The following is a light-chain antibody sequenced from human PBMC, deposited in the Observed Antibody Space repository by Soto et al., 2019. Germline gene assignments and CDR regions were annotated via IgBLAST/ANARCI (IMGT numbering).Light chain of an antibody. CDR3: QHYGDSRT. CDR1: QSVSSSF. Sequence: ELVLTQSPDTLSLSPGERATLSCRASQSVSSSFLAWYQQKPGQAPRLLIYGAASRATGIPDRFSGSGSRTDFTLSISRLEPEDFAVYYCQHYGDSRTFGQGTKVEI. J-gene: IGKJ1*01. V-gene: IGKV3-20*01. CDR2: GAA.